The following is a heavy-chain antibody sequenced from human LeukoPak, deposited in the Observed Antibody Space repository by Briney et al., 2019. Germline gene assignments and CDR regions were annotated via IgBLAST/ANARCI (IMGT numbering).Heavy chain of an antibody. CDR1: GFTFSSYS. J-gene: IGHJ4*02. CDR2: IGSSTSYI. CDR3: AKAPVTTCRGAFCYPFDY. Sequence: GGSLRLSCGASGFTFSSYSMNWVRQAPGKGLQWVSSIGSSTSYIYYADSVKGRFTISRDNAKNSLYLQMNSLRPEDAAVYYCAKAPVTTCRGAFCYPFDYWGLGTLVTASS. D-gene: IGHD2-15*01. V-gene: IGHV3-21*04.